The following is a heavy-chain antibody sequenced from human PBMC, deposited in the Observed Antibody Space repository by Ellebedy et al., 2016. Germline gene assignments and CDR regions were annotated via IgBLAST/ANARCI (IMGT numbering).Heavy chain of an antibody. CDR3: ARRGTLGYCSSTSCPYNWFDP. V-gene: IGHV5-10-1*01. CDR2: IDPSDSYT. J-gene: IGHJ5*02. CDR1: GYSFTSYW. Sequence: GESLKISXKGSGYSFTSYWISWVRQMPGKGLEWMGRIDPSDSYTNYSPSFQGHVTISADKSISTAYLQWSSLKASDTAMYYCARRGTLGYCSSTSCPYNWFDPWGQGTLVTVSS. D-gene: IGHD2-2*01.